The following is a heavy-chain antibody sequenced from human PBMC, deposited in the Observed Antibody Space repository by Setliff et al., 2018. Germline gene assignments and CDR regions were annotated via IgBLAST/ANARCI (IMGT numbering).Heavy chain of an antibody. D-gene: IGHD2-15*01. CDR1: GFTFSRNA. CDR3: AKDLYGWSFDY. J-gene: IGHJ4*02. Sequence: GRSLRLSCAASGFTFSRNAMSWVRQAPGKGLEWVSAFGGSGDIHYADSVKGRFTISKDNSKNTLYLQMNSLRAEDTAVYYCAKDLYGWSFDYWGQGTLVTVSS. V-gene: IGHV3-23*01. CDR2: FGGSGDI.